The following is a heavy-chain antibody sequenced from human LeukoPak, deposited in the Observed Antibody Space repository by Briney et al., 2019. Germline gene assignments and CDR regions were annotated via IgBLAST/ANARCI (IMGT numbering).Heavy chain of an antibody. CDR2: IYHSGST. CDR1: GGSISSGSYY. D-gene: IGHD2-21*01. Sequence: SKTLSLTCTVSGGSISSGSYYWSWIRQSPGKGLEWIGTIYHSGSTYYNPSLKSRVTISVDTSKNQISLRLSSVTAADTAIYYCARGNSDRFPPYMDYWGQGILVIVSS. CDR3: ARGNSDRFPPYMDY. J-gene: IGHJ4*02. V-gene: IGHV4-39*07.